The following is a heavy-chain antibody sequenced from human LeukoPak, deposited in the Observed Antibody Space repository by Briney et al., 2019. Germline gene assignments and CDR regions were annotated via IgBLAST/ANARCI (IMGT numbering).Heavy chain of an antibody. V-gene: IGHV3-23*01. Sequence: PGGSLRLSCAASGFIFSSYGMNWVRQAPGKGLEWVSLISGSGGSTYYADSMKGRFTISRDNSKNTLYLQMNSLRAEDTAVYYCAKVYGGNSGPFDYWGQGTLVTVSS. D-gene: IGHD4-23*01. CDR3: AKVYGGNSGPFDY. CDR2: ISGSGGST. J-gene: IGHJ4*02. CDR1: GFIFSSYG.